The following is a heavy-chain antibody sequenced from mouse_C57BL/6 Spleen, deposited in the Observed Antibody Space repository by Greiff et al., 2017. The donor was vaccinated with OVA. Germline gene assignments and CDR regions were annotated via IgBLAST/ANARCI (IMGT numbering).Heavy chain of an antibody. V-gene: IGHV14-4*01. J-gene: IGHJ2*01. Sequence: EVQLQQSGAELVRPGASVKLSCTASGFNIKDDYMHWVKQRPEQGLEWIGWIDPENGDTEYASKFQGKATITADTSSNTAYLHLSSLTSEDTAVYYFTGLWPRRQFFDYWGQGTTLTVSS. CDR2: IDPENGDT. CDR3: TGLWPRRQFFDY. CDR1: GFNIKDDY. D-gene: IGHD2-2*01.